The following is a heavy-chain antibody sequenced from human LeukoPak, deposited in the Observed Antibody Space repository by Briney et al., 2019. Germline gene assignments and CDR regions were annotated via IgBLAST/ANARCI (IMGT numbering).Heavy chain of an antibody. CDR2: ISSSGGST. D-gene: IGHD3-10*01. J-gene: IGHJ4*02. Sequence: GGSLRLSCAASGFTFSSYAMSWVRQAPGKGLEWVSAISSSGGSTYYADSVKGRFTISRDNSKNTLYLQMNSLRAEDTAVYYCAKGGRYYYGSGTPLDYWGQGTLVTVSS. CDR3: AKGGRYYYGSGTPLDY. V-gene: IGHV3-23*01. CDR1: GFTFSSYA.